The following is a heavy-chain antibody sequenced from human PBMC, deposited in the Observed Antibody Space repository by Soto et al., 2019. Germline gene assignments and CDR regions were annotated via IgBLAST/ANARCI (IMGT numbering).Heavy chain of an antibody. CDR1: GFTFSSYD. J-gene: IGHJ2*01. Sequence: EVQLVESGGGLVQPGGSLRLSCAASGFTFSSYDMHWVRQATGKGLEWVSAIGTAGDTYYPGSVKGRFTISRENAKNSVYLQMNSLRDGDTAVYYCARVPGTVITGDWYFDLWGRGTLVTVSS. CDR2: IGTAGDT. CDR3: ARVPGTVITGDWYFDL. D-gene: IGHD4-17*01. V-gene: IGHV3-13*01.